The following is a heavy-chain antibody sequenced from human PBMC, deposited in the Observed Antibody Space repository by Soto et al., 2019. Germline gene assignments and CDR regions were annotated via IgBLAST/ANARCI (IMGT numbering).Heavy chain of an antibody. Sequence: EVRLVQSGGGLVQPGGSLRLSCAASLFIVSDNYMSWVRQAPGKGLEWVSLIYSGGGTDYAESVKGRFTISRDNSKNTLYLQMHSLKAEDTGIYYCATRMTTAPYWGQGTVVTFSS. V-gene: IGHV3-66*01. D-gene: IGHD4-17*01. J-gene: IGHJ4*02. CDR1: LFIVSDNY. CDR3: ATRMTTAPY. CDR2: IYSGGGT.